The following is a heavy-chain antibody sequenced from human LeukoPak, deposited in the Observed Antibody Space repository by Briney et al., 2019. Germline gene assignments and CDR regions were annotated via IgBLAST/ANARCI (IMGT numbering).Heavy chain of an antibody. D-gene: IGHD3-22*01. CDR1: GGSISSYY. CDR3: ARARGARITMIVVVDYFDY. CDR2: IYYSGST. J-gene: IGHJ4*02. Sequence: SETLSLTCTVSGGSISSYYWSWIRQPPGKGLEWIGYIYYSGSTNYNPSLKSRVTISVDTSKNQFSLKLSSVTATDTAVYYCARARGARITMIVVVDYFDYWGQGTLVTVSS. V-gene: IGHV4-59*01.